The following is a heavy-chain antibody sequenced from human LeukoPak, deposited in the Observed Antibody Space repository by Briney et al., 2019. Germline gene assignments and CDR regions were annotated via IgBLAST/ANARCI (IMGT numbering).Heavy chain of an antibody. CDR1: GFTFSDYW. D-gene: IGHD2-21*01. CDR3: ATHNDWRYDY. J-gene: IGHJ4*02. V-gene: IGHV3-7*01. CDR2: IKQDGNEK. Sequence: PGGSLRLSCAASGFTFSDYWMSWARQAPGKGLEWVANIKQDGNEKYYVDAVKGRFTVSRDNAKNSLYLQLNSLRAEDTALYYCATHNDWRYDYWGQGTLVTVSS.